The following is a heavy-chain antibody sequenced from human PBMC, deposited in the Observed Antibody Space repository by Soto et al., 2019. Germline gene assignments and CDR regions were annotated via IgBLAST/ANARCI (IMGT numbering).Heavy chain of an antibody. V-gene: IGHV3-23*01. D-gene: IGHD1-1*01. CDR2: IRSSGDRT. J-gene: IGHJ6*02. Sequence: EVQLLESGGGLVQPGGSLRLSCVASGFTFSSYAMSWVRQAPGKGLEWVSVIRSSGDRTYYADSVKGRFTISRDNSKNTLYMQMNSLRAEDTAVYYCAKQQGPGTPYYYAMDVWGQGTTVTVSS. CDR1: GFTFSSYA. CDR3: AKQQGPGTPYYYAMDV.